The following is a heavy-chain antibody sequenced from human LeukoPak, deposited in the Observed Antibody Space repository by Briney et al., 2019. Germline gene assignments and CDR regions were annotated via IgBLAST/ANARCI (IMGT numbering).Heavy chain of an antibody. CDR1: GYTFTSYG. Sequence: GASVKVSCKASGYTFTSYGISWVRQAPGQGLEWMGWISAYNGDTNYAQKLQGRVTMTTDTSTSTAYMELRSLRSDDTAVYYCVRDQRDGRSDYWGQGTLVTVSS. J-gene: IGHJ4*02. D-gene: IGHD5-24*01. CDR3: VRDQRDGRSDY. V-gene: IGHV1-18*01. CDR2: ISAYNGDT.